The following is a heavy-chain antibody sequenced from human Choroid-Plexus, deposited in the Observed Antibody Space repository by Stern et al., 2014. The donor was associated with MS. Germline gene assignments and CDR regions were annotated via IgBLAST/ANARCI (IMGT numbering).Heavy chain of an antibody. J-gene: IGHJ5*02. CDR1: GATFSPNA. Sequence: QVQLVQSGAEVRKPGSSVKVSCKASGATFSPNAISWLRQAPGQGPEWMGAIVPIFGRANYVQKLRGRLTITADESASTAYMELRSLRSEDTAVYYCAREHHGGNFASWGQGTLVTGSS. D-gene: IGHD4-23*01. V-gene: IGHV1-69*01. CDR3: AREHHGGNFAS. CDR2: IVPIFGRA.